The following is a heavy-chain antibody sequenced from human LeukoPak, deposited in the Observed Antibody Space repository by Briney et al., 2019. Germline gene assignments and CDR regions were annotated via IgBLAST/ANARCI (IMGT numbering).Heavy chain of an antibody. CDR3: ARDPYYYDSSGYLGGAFDI. D-gene: IGHD3-22*01. J-gene: IGHJ3*02. CDR1: GYTFTGYY. CDR2: INPNSGGT. V-gene: IGHV1-2*02. Sequence: ASVRVSCEASGYTFTGYYMHWVRQAPGQGLEWMGWINPNSGGTNYAQKFQGRVTMTRDTSISTAYMELSRLRSDDTAVYYCARDPYYYDSSGYLGGAFDIWGQGTMVTVSS.